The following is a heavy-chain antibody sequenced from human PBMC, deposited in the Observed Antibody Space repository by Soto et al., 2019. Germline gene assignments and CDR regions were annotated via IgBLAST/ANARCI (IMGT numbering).Heavy chain of an antibody. CDR2: IYYSGST. CDR3: ARMSNWNFDY. V-gene: IGHV4-39*01. Sequence: SETLSLTCTVSGGSISSSSYYWGWIRQPPGKGLEWIGSIYYSGSTYYNPSLKSRVTISVDTSKNQFSLKLSSVTAADTAVYYCARMSNWNFDYWGQGTLVTVSS. D-gene: IGHD1-20*01. CDR1: GGSISSSSYY. J-gene: IGHJ4*02.